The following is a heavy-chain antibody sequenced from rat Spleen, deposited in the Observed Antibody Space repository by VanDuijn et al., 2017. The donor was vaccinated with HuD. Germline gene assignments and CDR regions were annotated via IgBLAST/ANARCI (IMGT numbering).Heavy chain of an antibody. J-gene: IGHJ2*01. V-gene: IGHV5-20*01. CDR1: GFTFSSFD. CDR2: IGPNGDDN. Sequence: EVQLVESGGGLVQPGRSLKLSCVASGFTFSSFDMAWVRQAPTKGLEWVASIGPNGDDNYYGDSVKGRFTVSRDDSKSMVYLQMDNLKTEDTAMYYCTADATVTPAPFDFWGQGVMVTVSS. CDR3: TADATVTPAPFDF. D-gene: IGHD1-1*01.